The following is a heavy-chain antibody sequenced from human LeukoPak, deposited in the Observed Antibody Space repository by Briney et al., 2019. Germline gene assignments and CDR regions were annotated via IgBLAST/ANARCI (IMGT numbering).Heavy chain of an antibody. D-gene: IGHD1-1*01. V-gene: IGHV1-2*06. CDR3: ARDTVLQLSPGLEAFDI. J-gene: IGHJ3*02. CDR2: INPNSGDT. CDR1: GYTFTGYY. Sequence: ASVKVSCKASGYTFTGYYMHWVRQAPGQGLEWMGRINPNSGDTNYAQKLQGRVTMTTDTSTSTAYMELRSLRSDDTAVYYCARDTVLQLSPGLEAFDIWGQGTMVTVSS.